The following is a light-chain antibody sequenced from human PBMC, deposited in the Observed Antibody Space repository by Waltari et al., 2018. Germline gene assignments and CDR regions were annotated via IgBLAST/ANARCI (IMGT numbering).Light chain of an antibody. CDR2: WAS. CDR3: QQYYRSRT. Sequence: DIVMTQSPDSLAGSLGERATINCKSSQSVLYSSNKKNYLAWYQQKPGQPPKLLIRWASTRESGVPDRFSGSGSGTDFTLTISSLQAEDVAVYYCQQYYRSRTFGQGTRVEIK. V-gene: IGKV4-1*01. J-gene: IGKJ1*01. CDR1: QSVLYSSNKKNY.